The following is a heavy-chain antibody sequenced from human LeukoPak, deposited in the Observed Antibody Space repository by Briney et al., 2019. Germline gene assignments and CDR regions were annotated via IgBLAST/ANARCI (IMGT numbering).Heavy chain of an antibody. Sequence: GGSLRLSCAASGFTFSSYAMSWVRQAPGKGLEWVSAISGSGGSTYYADSVKGRFTISRDNAKNSLYLQMNSLRAEDTAVYYCATGTGIVGATTHDYWGQGTLVTVSS. V-gene: IGHV3-23*01. CDR2: ISGSGGST. J-gene: IGHJ4*02. CDR1: GFTFSSYA. D-gene: IGHD1-26*01. CDR3: ATGTGIVGATTHDY.